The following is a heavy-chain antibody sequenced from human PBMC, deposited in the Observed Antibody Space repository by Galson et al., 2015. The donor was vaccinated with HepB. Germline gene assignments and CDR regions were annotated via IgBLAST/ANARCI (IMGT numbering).Heavy chain of an antibody. CDR3: ARPYAFSGSFHFDF. D-gene: IGHD5-12*01. CDR2: LYPGGSEI. J-gene: IGHJ4*02. CDR1: GYTFTNYW. Sequence: QSGAEVKNPGDSLKISCKGSGYTFTNYWIGWVRQMPGKGLEWMGILYPGGSEIRYSPSFQGQVTISADNSNSTAYLQWNNLKASDTAIYYCARPYAFSGSFHFDFWGQGIPVTVSS. V-gene: IGHV5-51*01.